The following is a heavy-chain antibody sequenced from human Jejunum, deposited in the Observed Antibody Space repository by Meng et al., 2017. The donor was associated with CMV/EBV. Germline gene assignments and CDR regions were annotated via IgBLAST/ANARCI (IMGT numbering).Heavy chain of an antibody. CDR3: TTNNKNSSGWYVAY. CDR2: SRSKAYGGTT. Sequence: FGDDAMRWGGQATGKGLEWVGFSRSKAYGGTTEYAPSLKPRFTRSRDDSKSIAYLQMNSLKTEDTAGYDGTTNNKNSSGWYVAYWGQGTRVTVSS. J-gene: IGHJ4*02. CDR1: FGDDA. V-gene: IGHV3-49*04. D-gene: IGHD6-19*01.